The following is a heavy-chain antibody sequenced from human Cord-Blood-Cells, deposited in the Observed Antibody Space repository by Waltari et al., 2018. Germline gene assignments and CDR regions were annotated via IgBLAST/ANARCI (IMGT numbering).Heavy chain of an antibody. CDR3: ARDVDYGDYDAFDI. CDR2: IKQDGSEK. Sequence: EVQLVESGGGLVQPGGSLRLSCAASGFTFSSYWMSWVRQAPGKGLEWVANIKQDGSEKYYVDSVKGRFTISRDNAKNSLYLQMNSLRAEDTAVYYCARDVDYGDYDAFDIWGQGTMVTVSS. CDR1: GFTFSSYW. J-gene: IGHJ3*02. V-gene: IGHV3-7*01. D-gene: IGHD4-17*01.